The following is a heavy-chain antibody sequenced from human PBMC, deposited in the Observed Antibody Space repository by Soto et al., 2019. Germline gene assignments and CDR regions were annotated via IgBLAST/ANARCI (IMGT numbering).Heavy chain of an antibody. D-gene: IGHD3-22*01. V-gene: IGHV4-39*01. CDR2: IYYSESSHYRGST. Sequence: SETLSLTCTVSGDSISSSNYYWAWIRQPPGKGLEWIGSIYYSESSHYRGSTYYNPSLKSRVTISVDTSKNQLFLKLSSVTAADTAVYYCARGADWAQTYDSSGHRDAFDIWGQGTMVT. J-gene: IGHJ3*02. CDR3: ARGADWAQTYDSSGHRDAFDI. CDR1: GDSISSSNYY.